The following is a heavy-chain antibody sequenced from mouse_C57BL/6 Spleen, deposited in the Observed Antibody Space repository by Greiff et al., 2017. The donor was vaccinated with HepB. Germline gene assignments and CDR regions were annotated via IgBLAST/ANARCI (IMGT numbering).Heavy chain of an antibody. D-gene: IGHD1-1*01. CDR2: ISSGGDYI. CDR3: TRAITTVVATNKYFDV. V-gene: IGHV5-9-1*02. Sequence: EVMLVESGEGLVKPGGSLKLSCAASGFTFSSYAMSWVRQTPEKRLEWVAYISSGGDYIYYADTVKGRFTISRDNARNTLYLQMSSLKSEDTAMYYCTRAITTVVATNKYFDVWGTGTTVTVSS. CDR1: GFTFSSYA. J-gene: IGHJ1*03.